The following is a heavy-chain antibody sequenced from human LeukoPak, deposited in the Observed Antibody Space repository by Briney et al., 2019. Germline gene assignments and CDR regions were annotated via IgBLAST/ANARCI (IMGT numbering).Heavy chain of an antibody. D-gene: IGHD4-17*01. V-gene: IGHV3-9*01. J-gene: IGHJ6*02. CDR3: AKDNHGDYSYYYGMDV. Sequence: PGRSLRLSCAASGFTFDDYAMHWVRQAPGKGLEWVSGISWNSGSIGCADSVKGRFTISRDNAKNSLYLQMNSLRAEDTALYYCAKDNHGDYSYYYGMDVWGQGTTVTVSS. CDR1: GFTFDDYA. CDR2: ISWNSGSI.